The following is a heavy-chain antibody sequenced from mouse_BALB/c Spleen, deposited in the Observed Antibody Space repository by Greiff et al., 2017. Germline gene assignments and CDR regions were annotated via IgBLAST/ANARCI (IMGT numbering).Heavy chain of an antibody. CDR2: IDPANGNT. CDR3: AREYGNYVGFAY. J-gene: IGHJ3*01. Sequence: VHVKQSGAELVKPGASVKLSCTASGFNIKDTYMHWVKQRPEQGLEWIGRIDPANGNTKYDPKFQGKATITADTSSNTAYLQLSSLTSEDTAVYYCAREYGNYVGFAYWGQGTLVTVSA. V-gene: IGHV14-3*02. D-gene: IGHD2-10*02. CDR1: GFNIKDTY.